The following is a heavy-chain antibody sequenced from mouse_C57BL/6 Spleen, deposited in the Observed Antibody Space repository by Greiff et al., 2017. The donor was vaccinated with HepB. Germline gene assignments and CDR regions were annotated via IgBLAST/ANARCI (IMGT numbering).Heavy chain of an antibody. V-gene: IGHV5-17*01. CDR2: ISSGSSTI. CDR1: GFTFSDYG. Sequence: EVKLEESGGGLVKPGGSLKLSCAASGFTFSDYGMHWVRQAPEKGLEWVAYISSGSSTIYYADTVKGRFTISRDNAKNTLFLQMTSLRSEDTAMYYCARWVNYDPWFAYWGQGTLVTVSA. D-gene: IGHD2-4*01. J-gene: IGHJ3*01. CDR3: ARWVNYDPWFAY.